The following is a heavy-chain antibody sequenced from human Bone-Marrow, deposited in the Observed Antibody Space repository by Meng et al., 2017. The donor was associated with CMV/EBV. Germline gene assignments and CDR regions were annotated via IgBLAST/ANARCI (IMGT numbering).Heavy chain of an antibody. J-gene: IGHJ5*02. CDR1: GYTFTRYF. D-gene: IGHD4-23*01. V-gene: IGHV1-46*01. CDR2: INPSGGTT. CDR3: ARGDYGGNSGFDP. Sequence: KASGYTFTRYFMHWVRQAPGQGPEWMGIINPSGGTTTYAQKFQGRVTMTRDTSTSTVYMELSNLRSDDTAVYYCARGDYGGNSGFDPWGQGTLVTVSS.